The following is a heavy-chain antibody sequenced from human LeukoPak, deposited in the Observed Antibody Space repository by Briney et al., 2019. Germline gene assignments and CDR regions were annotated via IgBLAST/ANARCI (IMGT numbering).Heavy chain of an antibody. D-gene: IGHD3-22*01. CDR2: IKQDGSEK. CDR3: ARGRKDSSGFTNSFDY. J-gene: IGHJ4*02. V-gene: IGHV3-7*01. Sequence: GGSLRLSCAASGFTFSYYWMSWVRQAPGKGLEWVTNIKQDGSEKYYVDSVKGRFTISRDNAKNSLYLQMNSLRAEDTAVYYCARGRKDSSGFTNSFDYWGQGTLVTVSS. CDR1: GFTFSYYW.